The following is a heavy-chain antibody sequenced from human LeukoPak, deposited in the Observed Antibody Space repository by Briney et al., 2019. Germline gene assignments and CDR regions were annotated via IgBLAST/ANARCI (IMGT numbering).Heavy chain of an antibody. Sequence: GGSLRLSCAASGFTFSSYAMHWVRQAPGKGLEWVAVISYDGSNKYYADSVKGRFTISRDNSKNTLYLQMNSLRAEDTAVYYCARDTGIAVAGTNELSYWGQGTLVTVSS. CDR1: GFTFSSYA. CDR2: ISYDGSNK. V-gene: IGHV3-30-3*01. D-gene: IGHD6-19*01. J-gene: IGHJ4*02. CDR3: ARDTGIAVAGTNELSY.